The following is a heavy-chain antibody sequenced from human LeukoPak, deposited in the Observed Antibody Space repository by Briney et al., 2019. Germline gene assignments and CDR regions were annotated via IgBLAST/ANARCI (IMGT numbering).Heavy chain of an antibody. Sequence: PSETLSLTCTVSGGSISSYYWSWIRQPAGKGLEWIGRIYTSGSTNYNASLKSRVSISVDTSKNQFSLKLSSVTAADTAVYYCARGSIAAAGTRDNWFDPWGQGTLVTVSS. CDR3: ARGSIAAAGTRDNWFDP. CDR2: IYTSGST. V-gene: IGHV4-4*07. CDR1: GGSISSYY. J-gene: IGHJ5*02. D-gene: IGHD6-13*01.